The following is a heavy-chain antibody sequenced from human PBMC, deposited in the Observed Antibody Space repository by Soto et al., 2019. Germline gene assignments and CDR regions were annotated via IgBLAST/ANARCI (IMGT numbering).Heavy chain of an antibody. D-gene: IGHD4-17*01. CDR2: IIPMFGTP. CDR1: GGTVSSHA. CDR3: ARSRIMAEFNEYGGNYHGFDI. J-gene: IGHJ3*02. Sequence: QVQLVQSGPEVRKSGSSVRVSCKATGGTVSSHAVSWVRLAPGQGLEWIGGIIPMFGTPTYAQKFQGGVTISADESTSTVVFDLSRLRSEDTAVYYCARSRIMAEFNEYGGNYHGFDIWGQGTMVTVSS. V-gene: IGHV1-69*01.